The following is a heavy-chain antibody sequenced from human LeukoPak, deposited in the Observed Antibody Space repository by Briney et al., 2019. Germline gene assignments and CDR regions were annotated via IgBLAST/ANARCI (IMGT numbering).Heavy chain of an antibody. CDR2: FTTGGNT. Sequence: PSETLSLTCSVSGASINSFSCNWFRQPPGKGLEWIGYFTTGGNTNYSPFFKSRVIMSRDTSKNQVSLRLTSVGAADTAVYYCAKWSGSAFDVWGQGTMVTVSS. D-gene: IGHD3-3*01. CDR3: AKWSGSAFDV. J-gene: IGHJ3*01. CDR1: GASINSFS. V-gene: IGHV4-59*03.